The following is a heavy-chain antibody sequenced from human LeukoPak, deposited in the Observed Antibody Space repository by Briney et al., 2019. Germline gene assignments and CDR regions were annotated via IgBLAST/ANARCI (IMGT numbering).Heavy chain of an antibody. CDR3: AREVVVPAAMEDAFDI. CDR2: IPYDGRNN. V-gene: IGHV3-30*03. CDR1: GFTFSSYW. J-gene: IGHJ3*02. Sequence: GGSLRLSCAASGFTFSSYWMSWVRQAPGKGPEWVAAIPYDGRNNYYADSVKGRFTISRDNSKNTLSVQMNSLRAEDTAVYYCAREVVVPAAMEDAFDIWGQGTMVTVSS. D-gene: IGHD2-2*01.